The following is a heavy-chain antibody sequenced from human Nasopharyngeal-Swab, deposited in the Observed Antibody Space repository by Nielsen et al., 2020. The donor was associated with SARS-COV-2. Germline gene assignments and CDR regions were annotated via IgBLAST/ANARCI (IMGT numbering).Heavy chain of an antibody. CDR2: ISYSGKN. D-gene: IGHD3-16*01. CDR3: ARDGALGGMDV. Sequence: SETLSLTCTVSGGPISSHTWSWIRQPPGKGLEWIGYISYSGKNNYNPSLKSRVTISGDTSKSQISLKVTSATPADTAVYYCARDGALGGMDVWGQGTTVTVSS. CDR1: GGPISSHT. V-gene: IGHV4-59*11. J-gene: IGHJ6*02.